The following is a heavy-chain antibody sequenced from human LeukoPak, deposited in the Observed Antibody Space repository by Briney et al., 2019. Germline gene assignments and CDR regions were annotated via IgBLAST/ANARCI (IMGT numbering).Heavy chain of an antibody. CDR3: ARARYQQWLILHSWFDP. J-gene: IGHJ5*02. D-gene: IGHD6-19*01. CDR1: GGSFSGYY. V-gene: IGHV4-34*01. Sequence: SETLSLTCVVYGGSFSGYYWSWIRQPPGKGLEWIGEINHSGSTNYNPSLKSRVTISVDTSKNQFSLKLSSVTAADTAVYYCARARYQQWLILHSWFDPWGQGTLVTVSS. CDR2: INHSGST.